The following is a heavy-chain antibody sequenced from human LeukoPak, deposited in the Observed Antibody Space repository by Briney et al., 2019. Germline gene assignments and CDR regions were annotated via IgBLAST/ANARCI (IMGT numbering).Heavy chain of an antibody. D-gene: IGHD5-12*01. V-gene: IGHV3-21*01. CDR3: ARDPGYDFYYYYGMDV. CDR2: ISSSSSYI. Sequence: GGSLRLSCAASGFTFSSYSMNWVRQAPGKGLEWVSSISSSSSYIYYADSVKGRFTISRGNAKNSLYLQMNSLRAGDTAVYYCARDPGYDFYYYYGMDVWGQGTTVTVSS. CDR1: GFTFSSYS. J-gene: IGHJ6*02.